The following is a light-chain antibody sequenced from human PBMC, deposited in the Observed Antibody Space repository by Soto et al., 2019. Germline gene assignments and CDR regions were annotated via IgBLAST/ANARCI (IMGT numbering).Light chain of an antibody. CDR1: QSVLYSSNNRNY. CDR3: QQYYSTLWT. Sequence: DIVMTQSPDSLAVSLGERATINCKSSQSVLYSSNNRNYLAWYQQKPGQPPKLLIYWAFTRETGAPDRFSGSGSGTDFTLTISSLQAEDVAVYYCQQYYSTLWTFGQGTKVEIK. J-gene: IGKJ1*01. V-gene: IGKV4-1*01. CDR2: WAF.